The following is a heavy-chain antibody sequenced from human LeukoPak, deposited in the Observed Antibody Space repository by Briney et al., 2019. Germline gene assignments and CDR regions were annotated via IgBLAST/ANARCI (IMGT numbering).Heavy chain of an antibody. CDR2: INPNSGGT. CDR1: GYTFTGYY. D-gene: IGHD1-26*01. J-gene: IGHJ4*02. CDR3: ARDHGSYGGGFDY. V-gene: IGHV1-2*02. Sequence: GASVKVSCKASGYTFTGYYMHWVRQAPGQGLEWMGWINPNSGGTNYAQKFQGRVTMTRDTSISTAYMELSRLRSDDTAVYYCARDHGSYGGGFDYWGQGTLVTVSS.